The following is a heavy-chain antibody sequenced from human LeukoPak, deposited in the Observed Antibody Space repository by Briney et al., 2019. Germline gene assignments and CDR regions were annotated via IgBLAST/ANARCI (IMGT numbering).Heavy chain of an antibody. D-gene: IGHD3-22*01. J-gene: IGHJ3*02. CDR3: ASAYYYDSSGYFLWPDAFDI. CDR1: GGSISSYY. CDR2: IYYSGST. V-gene: IGHV4-59*12. Sequence: SETLSLTCSVSGGSISSYYWSWIRQPPGKGLEWIGYIYYSGSTNYNPSLKSRVTISVDRSKNQFSLKLSSVTAADTAVYYCASAYYYDSSGYFLWPDAFDIWGQGTMVTVSS.